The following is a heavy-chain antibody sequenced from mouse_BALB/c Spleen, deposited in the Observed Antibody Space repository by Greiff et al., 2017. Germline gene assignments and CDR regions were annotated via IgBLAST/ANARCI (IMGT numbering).Heavy chain of an antibody. CDR3: ARARYDGGYYAMDY. J-gene: IGHJ4*01. CDR2: ISDGGSYT. D-gene: IGHD2-14*01. CDR1: GFTFSDYY. Sequence: EVQVVESGGGLVKPGGSLKLSCAASGFTFSDYYMYWVRQTPEKRLEWVATISDGGSYTYYPDSVKGRFTISRDNAKNNLYLQMSSLKSEDTAMYYCARARYDGGYYAMDYWGQGTSVTVSS. V-gene: IGHV5-4*02.